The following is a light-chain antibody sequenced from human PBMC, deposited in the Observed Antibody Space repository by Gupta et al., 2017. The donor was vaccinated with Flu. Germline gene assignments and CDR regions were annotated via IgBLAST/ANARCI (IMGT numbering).Light chain of an antibody. CDR2: KAS. J-gene: IGKJ1*01. CDR3: QQYNSFPWT. V-gene: IGKV1-5*03. Sequence: DIQITQSPSTLSASVGDRVTITCRASQSISDWLAWYQQKPGKAPKLLIYKASSLESGVPSRFSGSGSGTEFTLTISSLQPDDFATYYCQQYNSFPWTFGQGTKVEI. CDR1: QSISDW.